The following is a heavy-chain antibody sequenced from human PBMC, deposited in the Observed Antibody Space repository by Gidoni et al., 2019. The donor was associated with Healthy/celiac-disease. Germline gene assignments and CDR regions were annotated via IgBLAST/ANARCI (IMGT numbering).Heavy chain of an antibody. J-gene: IGHJ4*02. V-gene: IGHV3-33*01. Sequence: QVQLVESGGGVVQPGMSLRLSGAASGFPFSSFGMHWVRQAPGKGLEWVAVIWYDGSNKYYADSVKGRFTISRDNSKNTLYLQMNSLRAEDTAVYYCATESYGSGSYATGWSDYWGQGTLVTVSS. CDR1: GFPFSSFG. CDR3: ATESYGSGSYATGWSDY. CDR2: IWYDGSNK. D-gene: IGHD3-10*01.